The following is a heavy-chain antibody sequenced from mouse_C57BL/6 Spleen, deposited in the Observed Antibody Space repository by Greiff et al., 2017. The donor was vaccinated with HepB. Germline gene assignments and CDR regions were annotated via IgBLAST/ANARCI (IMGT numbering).Heavy chain of an antibody. CDR2: ISSGSSTI. CDR1: GFTFSDYG. Sequence: EVQRVESGGGLVKPGGSLKLSCAASGFTFSDYGMHWVRQAPEKGLEWVAYISSGSSTIYYADTVKGRFTISRDNAKNTLFLQMTSLRSEDTAMYYCARPYGNYDWYFDVWGTGTTVTVSS. V-gene: IGHV5-17*01. D-gene: IGHD2-1*01. J-gene: IGHJ1*03. CDR3: ARPYGNYDWYFDV.